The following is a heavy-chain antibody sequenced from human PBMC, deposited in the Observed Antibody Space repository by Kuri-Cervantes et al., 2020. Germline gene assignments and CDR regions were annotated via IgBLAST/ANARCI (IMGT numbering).Heavy chain of an antibody. D-gene: IGHD4-17*01. CDR2: IIPIFGTA. J-gene: IGHJ6*03. V-gene: IGHV1-69*05. CDR1: GYTFTSYG. CDR3: ARGRDYGAYMDV. Sequence: SVKVSCKASGYTFTSYGISWVRQAPGQGLEWMGGIIPIFGTANYAQKFQGRVTITTDESTSTAYMELSSLRSEDTAVYYCARGRDYGAYMDVWGEGTTVTVSS.